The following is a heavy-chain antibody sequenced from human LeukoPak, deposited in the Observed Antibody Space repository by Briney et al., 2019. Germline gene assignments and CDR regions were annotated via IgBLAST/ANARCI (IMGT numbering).Heavy chain of an antibody. V-gene: IGHV5-10-1*01. CDR1: GYSFTTYW. D-gene: IGHD3-9*01. CDR2: IDPSDSYT. J-gene: IGHJ3*02. CDR3: ARHENIFSAFDI. Sequence: GESLKISCKGSGYSFTTYWISWVRQMPGKGLEWMGGIDPSDSYTIYSPSFQGHVAISADKSIDTAYLQWSGLKASDTATYYCARHENIFSAFDIWGQGTMVTVSS.